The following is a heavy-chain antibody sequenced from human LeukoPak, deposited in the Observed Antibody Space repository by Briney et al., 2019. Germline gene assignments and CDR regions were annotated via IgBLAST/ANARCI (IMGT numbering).Heavy chain of an antibody. CDR2: ISWNSGSI. V-gene: IGHV3-9*01. Sequence: GGSLRLSCAASGFTFDDYAMHWVRQAPGKGLEWVSGISWNSGSIGYADSVKGRFTISRDNAKNSLYLQMNSLRAEDTALYYCANDMRRWLQLDNWFDPWGQGTLVTVSS. D-gene: IGHD5-24*01. CDR3: ANDMRRWLQLDNWFDP. CDR1: GFTFDDYA. J-gene: IGHJ5*02.